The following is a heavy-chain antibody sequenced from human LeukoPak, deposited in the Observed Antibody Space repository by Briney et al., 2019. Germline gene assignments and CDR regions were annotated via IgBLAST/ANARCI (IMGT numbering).Heavy chain of an antibody. Sequence: SETLSLTCTVSGGSISSGDYYWSWIRQPPGKGLEGFGYIYYSGSTNYNPSLKSRVTISVDTSTNHFSSKLSSVTAADTAVYYCARGFFPYYGAAFDIWGQGTMVTVSS. J-gene: IGHJ3*02. D-gene: IGHD4-17*01. CDR1: GGSISSGDYY. CDR3: ARGFFPYYGAAFDI. V-gene: IGHV4-30-4*01. CDR2: IYYSGST.